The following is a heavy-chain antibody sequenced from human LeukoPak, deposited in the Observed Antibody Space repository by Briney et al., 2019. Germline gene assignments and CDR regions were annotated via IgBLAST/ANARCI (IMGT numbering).Heavy chain of an antibody. Sequence: GGSLRLSCAASGFSFSSHAMHWVRQAPGKGLEWVAFISYDGSTKTYADSVKGRFTTSRDISLHLQMNSLRAEDTAVYYCARDRRTRRWLQSDAFDIWGQGTMVTVSS. CDR1: GFSFSSHA. V-gene: IGHV3-30*12. CDR2: ISYDGSTK. J-gene: IGHJ3*02. CDR3: ARDRRTRRWLQSDAFDI. D-gene: IGHD5-24*01.